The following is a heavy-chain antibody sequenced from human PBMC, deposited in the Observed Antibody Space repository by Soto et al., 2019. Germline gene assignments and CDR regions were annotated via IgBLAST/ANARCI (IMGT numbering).Heavy chain of an antibody. D-gene: IGHD3-22*01. J-gene: IGHJ4*02. CDR2: ISGSGGST. CDR3: ASDYYDSSGYYHYFDY. Sequence: EVQLLESGGGLVQPGGSLRVSCAASGFTFSSYGMSWVRQAPGKGLEWVSGISGSGGSTYYADSVKGRFTISRDNSKSTVYLQMNGLRAEGTASYYCASDYYDSSGYYHYFDYWGQGTLVTVSS. V-gene: IGHV3-23*01. CDR1: GFTFSSYG.